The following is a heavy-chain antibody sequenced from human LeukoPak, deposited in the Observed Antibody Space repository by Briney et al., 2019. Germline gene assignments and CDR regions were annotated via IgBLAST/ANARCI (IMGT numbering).Heavy chain of an antibody. CDR2: IYYSGST. D-gene: IGHD3-10*01. J-gene: IGHJ4*02. CDR3: ARAVVRGVIYFDY. Sequence: PSETLSLTCTVSGGSLSSGGYYWSWIRQHPGKGLEWIGYIYYSGSTYYNPSLKSRVTISVDTSKNQFSLKLSSVTAADTAVYYCARAVVRGVIYFDYWGQGTLVTVSS. V-gene: IGHV4-31*03. CDR1: GGSLSSGGYY.